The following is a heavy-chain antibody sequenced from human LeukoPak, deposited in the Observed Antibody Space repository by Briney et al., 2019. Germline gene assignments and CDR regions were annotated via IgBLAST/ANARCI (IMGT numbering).Heavy chain of an antibody. CDR1: GFTFTSDW. CDR2: TYLRDSQT. V-gene: IGHV5-51*04. Sequence: GESLKISCKVSGFTFTSDWIAWVRQTPGKGLEWMGITYLRDSQTRYSPSFQGQVTISVDKPTTTAYLQWRSLEASDTAVYYCASRFGTGNLNWFDPWGQGTLVTVSS. D-gene: IGHD3-10*01. CDR3: ASRFGTGNLNWFDP. J-gene: IGHJ5*02.